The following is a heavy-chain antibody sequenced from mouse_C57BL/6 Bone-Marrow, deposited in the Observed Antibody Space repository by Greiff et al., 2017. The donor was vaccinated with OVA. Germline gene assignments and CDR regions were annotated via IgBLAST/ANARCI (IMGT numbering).Heavy chain of an antibody. V-gene: IGHV1-64*01. CDR1: GYTFTSYW. CDR3: ARFYDYYWYFDV. CDR2: IHPNSGST. Sequence: VQLQQSGAELVKPGASVKLSCKASGYTFTSYWMHWVKQRPGQGLEWIGMIHPNSGSTNYNEKFKSKATLTVDKSSSTAYMQLSSLTSEDSAVYYCARFYDYYWYFDVWGTGTTVTVSS. D-gene: IGHD2-4*01. J-gene: IGHJ1*03.